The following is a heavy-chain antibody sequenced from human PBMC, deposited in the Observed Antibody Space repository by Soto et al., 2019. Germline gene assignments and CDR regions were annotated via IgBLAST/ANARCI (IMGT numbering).Heavy chain of an antibody. V-gene: IGHV4-59*01. CDR2: IYYSGGT. Sequence: XGTLSLTCTVSGGSFSGYYWIWIRQPPGKGLEWIGYIYYSGGTKYNTSLKSRVTISVDTSKNQCSLRLSSVTAADTAVYYCARDRGSGYDLAMDVWGQGTTVTDSS. CDR3: ARDRGSGYDLAMDV. CDR1: GGSFSGYY. J-gene: IGHJ6*02. D-gene: IGHD5-12*01.